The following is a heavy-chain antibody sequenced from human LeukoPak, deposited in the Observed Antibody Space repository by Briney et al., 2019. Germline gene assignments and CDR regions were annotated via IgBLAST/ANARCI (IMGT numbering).Heavy chain of an antibody. J-gene: IGHJ3*02. CDR1: GFTFSSSA. Sequence: GGSLRLSCAASGFTFSSSAMSWVRQAPGKGLEWVSSISGSGSGGSTYYADSVKGRFTISRDNAKNSLYLQMNSLRAEDTAVYYCARMQGGMAFDIWGQGTMVTVSS. CDR3: ARMQGGMAFDI. CDR2: ISGSGSGGST. V-gene: IGHV3-23*01. D-gene: IGHD1-26*01.